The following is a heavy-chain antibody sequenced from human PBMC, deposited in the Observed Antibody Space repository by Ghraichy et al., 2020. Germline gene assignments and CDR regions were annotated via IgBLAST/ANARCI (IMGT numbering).Heavy chain of an antibody. Sequence: SETLSLTCTVSGGSVSSGSYYWSWIRQPPGKGLEWIGYNYYSGSTNYNPSLKSRVTISVDTSKNQFSLKLSSLTAADSAVYYCARVVRIAAAGSPDYWGQGTLVTVSS. CDR1: GGSVSSGSYY. J-gene: IGHJ4*02. CDR3: ARVVRIAAAGSPDY. D-gene: IGHD6-13*01. V-gene: IGHV4-61*01. CDR2: NYYSGST.